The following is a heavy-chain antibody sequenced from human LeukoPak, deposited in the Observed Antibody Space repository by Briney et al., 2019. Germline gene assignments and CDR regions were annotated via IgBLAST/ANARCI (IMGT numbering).Heavy chain of an antibody. CDR2: INPNSGGT. V-gene: IGHV1-2*02. Sequence: ASVKVSCKASGYTFTGYYMHWVRQAPGQGLEWMGWINPNSGGTNYAQKFQGRVTMTRDTSISTAYMELSRLRSDDTAVYYCARNPVDFWSGGRSDIWGQGTMVTVSS. CDR3: ARNPVDFWSGGRSDI. J-gene: IGHJ3*02. D-gene: IGHD3-3*01. CDR1: GYTFTGYY.